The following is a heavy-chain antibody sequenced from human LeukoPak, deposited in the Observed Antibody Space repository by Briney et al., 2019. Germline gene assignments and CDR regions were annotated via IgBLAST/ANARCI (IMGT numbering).Heavy chain of an antibody. V-gene: IGHV3-11*04. J-gene: IGHJ3*02. CDR2: ISGSGASI. Sequence: PGGSLRLSCAASGFTFSDYYMSWIRQAPGQALVWISFISGSGASIQNANSVKGRFTISRDNAKNSLYLQMNSLRAEDTAVYFCARERNTAIVTAFDIWGQGTMVTVSS. D-gene: IGHD5-18*01. CDR1: GFTFSDYY. CDR3: ARERNTAIVTAFDI.